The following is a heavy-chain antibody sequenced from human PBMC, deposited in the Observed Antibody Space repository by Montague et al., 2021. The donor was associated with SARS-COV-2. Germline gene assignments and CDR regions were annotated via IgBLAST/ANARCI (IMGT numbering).Heavy chain of an antibody. CDR2: ISSSSSYI. CDR1: GFTFSSYS. D-gene: IGHD2-15*01. CDR3: ARDAHVVVVAAAFSS. J-gene: IGHJ4*02. Sequence: SLRLSCAASGFTFSSYSMSWVRQAPGKGLEWVSSISSSSSYIYYADSVKGRFTISRDNAKNSLYLQMNSLRAEDTAVYYCARDAHVVVVAAAFSSWGQGTLVTVSS. V-gene: IGHV3-21*01.